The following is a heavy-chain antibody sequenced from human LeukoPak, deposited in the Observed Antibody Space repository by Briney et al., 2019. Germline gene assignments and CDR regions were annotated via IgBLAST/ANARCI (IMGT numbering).Heavy chain of an antibody. D-gene: IGHD3-22*01. CDR2: IKQDGSEE. CDR1: GFTFSSYW. CDR3: ARDFHYYDSSGYYPIFDY. Sequence: GGALRLSCAASGFTFSSYWMSWVRQAPGKGLEWVANIKQDGSEELYVDSVKGRFTISRDNAKNSLYLQINSLRAEDMAVYYCARDFHYYDSSGYYPIFDYWGQGTLVTVSS. V-gene: IGHV3-7*01. J-gene: IGHJ4*02.